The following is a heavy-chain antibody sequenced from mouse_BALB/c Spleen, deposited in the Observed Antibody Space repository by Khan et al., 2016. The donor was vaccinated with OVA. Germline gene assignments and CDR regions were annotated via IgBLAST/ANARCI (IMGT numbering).Heavy chain of an antibody. V-gene: IGHV1-5*01. J-gene: IGHJ4*01. CDR2: IYPGNSDA. D-gene: IGHD2-14*01. CDR1: GYRFSNYW. Sequence: VQLQQSGTVLARPGASVKMSCKASGYRFSNYWMHWVKQRPGQGLEWIGAIYPGNSDASYNQKLKGKAKMTAVTSARTAYMELSSLTNEDSAVYSCIRFPDRPVDAFDYWCQGTSVTVSS. CDR3: IRFPDRPVDAFDY.